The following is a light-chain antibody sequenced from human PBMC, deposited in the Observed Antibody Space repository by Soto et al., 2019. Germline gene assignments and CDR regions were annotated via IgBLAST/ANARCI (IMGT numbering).Light chain of an antibody. CDR2: VNSDGSH. CDR1: SGHSSNA. J-gene: IGLJ7*01. CDR3: QTWGTGIPVV. Sequence: QAVVTQSLSASASLRASVKLTCTLSSGHSSNAIAWHQQKPEKGPRYLMNVNSDGSHIKGDGIPDRFSGSSSGAERYLTISSLQSEDEAYYYCQTWGTGIPVVFGGGTQLTVL. V-gene: IGLV4-69*01.